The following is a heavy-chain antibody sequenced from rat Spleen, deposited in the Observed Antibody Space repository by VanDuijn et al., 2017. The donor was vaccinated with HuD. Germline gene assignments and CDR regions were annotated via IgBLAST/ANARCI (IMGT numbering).Heavy chain of an antibody. D-gene: IGHD1-1*01. CDR1: GFTFNDYW. J-gene: IGHJ3*01. CDR3: TTVVQGHGFAY. Sequence: EVQLVESGGGLVQPGRSLKVSCVASGFTFNDYWMTWIRQTPGNGLEWVASITETGDKSYYADSVKGRFTFSRDNAQNTLYLQMNRLRSEDTATYYCTTVVQGHGFAYWGQGTLVTVSS. CDR2: ITETGDKS. V-gene: IGHV5-31*01.